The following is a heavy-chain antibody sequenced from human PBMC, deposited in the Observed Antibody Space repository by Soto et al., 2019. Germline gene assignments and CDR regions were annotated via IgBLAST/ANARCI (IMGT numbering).Heavy chain of an antibody. Sequence: GGSLRLSCAASGFTFSNAWMSWVRQAPGQGLEWVGRGKSKTDGGTTDYAAPVKGRFTISRADSKNTPYLKISRRKTEDTAVYYCTTGVPMMVVAVTFEIWGQGPMST. CDR2: GKSKTDGGTT. V-gene: IGHV3-15*01. CDR1: GFTFSNAW. D-gene: IGHD3-22*01. J-gene: IGHJ3*02. CDR3: TTGVPMMVVAVTFEI.